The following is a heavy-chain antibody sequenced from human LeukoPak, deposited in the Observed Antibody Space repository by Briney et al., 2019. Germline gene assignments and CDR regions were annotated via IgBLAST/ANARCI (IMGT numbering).Heavy chain of an antibody. J-gene: IGHJ3*02. CDR2: IIPILGIA. D-gene: IGHD3-22*01. CDR1: GGTFSSYA. V-gene: IGHV1-69*04. Sequence: GASVKVSCKAPGGTFSSYAISWVRQAPGQGLEWMGRIIPILGIANYAQKFQGRVTITADKSTSTAYIELSSLRSEDTAVYYCARSDPSSGYDGAFDIWGQGTMVTVSS. CDR3: ARSDPSSGYDGAFDI.